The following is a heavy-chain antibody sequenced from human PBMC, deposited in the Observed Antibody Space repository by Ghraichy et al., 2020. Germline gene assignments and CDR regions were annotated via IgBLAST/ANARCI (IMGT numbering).Heavy chain of an antibody. CDR2: ISSSSSTI. D-gene: IGHD5-18*01. Sequence: GGSLRLSCAASGFTFSSYSMNWVRQAPGKGLEWVSYISSSSSTIYYADSVKGRFTISRDNAKNSLYLQMNSLRDEDTAVYYCARESKGGYSYGQFDYWGQGTLVTVSS. V-gene: IGHV3-48*02. CDR3: ARESKGGYSYGQFDY. CDR1: GFTFSSYS. J-gene: IGHJ4*02.